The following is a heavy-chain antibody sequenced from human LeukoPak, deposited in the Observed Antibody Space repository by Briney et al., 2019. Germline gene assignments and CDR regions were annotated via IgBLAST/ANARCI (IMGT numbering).Heavy chain of an antibody. Sequence: GGSLRLSCAASGFTFSAFWMSWVRQGPGKGLEWVASIKPDGSDSHHVDSVMGRFTISRDNAKNLLYLQMNSLSAEDTAVYYCARLFGGVTTFDYWGQGALVTVSS. CDR1: GFTFSAFW. CDR3: ARLFGGVTTFDY. J-gene: IGHJ4*02. D-gene: IGHD4-17*01. CDR2: IKPDGSDS. V-gene: IGHV3-7*01.